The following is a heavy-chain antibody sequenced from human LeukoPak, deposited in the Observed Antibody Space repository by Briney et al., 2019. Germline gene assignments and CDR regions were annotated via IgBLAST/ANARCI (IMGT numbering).Heavy chain of an antibody. CDR2: IIPIFGTA. CDR1: GYTFTSYY. CDR3: ARDTQYSSSSTYFDY. J-gene: IGHJ4*02. D-gene: IGHD6-6*01. Sequence: ASVKVSCKASGYTFTSYYMHWVRQAPGQGLEWMGGIIPIFGTANYAQKFQGRVTITADESTSTAYMELSSLRSEDTAVYYCARDTQYSSSSTYFDYWGQGTLVTVSS. V-gene: IGHV1-69*13.